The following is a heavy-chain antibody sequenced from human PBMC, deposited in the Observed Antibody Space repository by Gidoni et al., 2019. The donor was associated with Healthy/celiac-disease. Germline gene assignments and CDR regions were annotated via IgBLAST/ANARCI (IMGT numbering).Heavy chain of an antibody. D-gene: IGHD3-22*01. CDR1: SSYG. Sequence: SSYGMHWVRQAPGKGLEWVAVIWYDGSNKYYADSVKGRFTISRDNSKNTLYLQMNSLRAEDTAVYYCARGNYDSSGYYKGFDYWGQGTLVTVSS. CDR2: IWYDGSNK. J-gene: IGHJ4*02. V-gene: IGHV3-33*01. CDR3: ARGNYDSSGYYKGFDY.